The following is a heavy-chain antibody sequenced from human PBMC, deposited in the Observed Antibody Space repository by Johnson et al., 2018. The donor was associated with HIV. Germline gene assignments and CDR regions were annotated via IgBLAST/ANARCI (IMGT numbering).Heavy chain of an antibody. CDR3: VKDIQVGVSDAFDI. V-gene: IGHV3-9*01. Sequence: QLVESGGGVVQPGRSLRLSCAASGFTFDDYAMHWVRQAPGKGLEWVSGISWNSGNIGYADSVKGRFTISRDNSKNSLYLQMSSLRTEDTALYYCVKDIQVGVSDAFDIWGQGTTVTVSS. CDR1: GFTFDDYA. J-gene: IGHJ3*02. D-gene: IGHD3-3*01. CDR2: ISWNSGNI.